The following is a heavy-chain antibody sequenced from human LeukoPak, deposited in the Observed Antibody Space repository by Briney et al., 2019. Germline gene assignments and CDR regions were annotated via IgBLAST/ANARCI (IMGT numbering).Heavy chain of an antibody. D-gene: IGHD6-13*01. J-gene: IGHJ3*02. V-gene: IGHV1-2*02. CDR3: ARDGRYSSNDAFDI. CDR1: GYTFTGYY. Sequence: ASVKVSCKASGYTFTGYYMHWVRQAPGQGLEWMGWINPNSGGTNYAQKFQGRVTMTRDTSISTAYMELRSLRSDDTAVYYCARDGRYSSNDAFDIWGQGTMVTVSS. CDR2: INPNSGGT.